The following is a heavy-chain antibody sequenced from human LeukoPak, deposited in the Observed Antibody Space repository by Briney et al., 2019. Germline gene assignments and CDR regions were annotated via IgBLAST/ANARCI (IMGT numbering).Heavy chain of an antibody. CDR3: ARGEWSDYYDSSGYYFY. J-gene: IGHJ4*02. V-gene: IGHV4-31*03. CDR2: IYYSGST. Sequence: SETLSLTCTVSGGSISSGGYYWSWIRQHPGKGLEWIGYIYYSGSTYYNPSLKSRVTISVDTSKNQFSLKLSSVTAADTAVYYCARGEWSDYYDSSGYYFYWGQGTLVTVSS. D-gene: IGHD3-22*01. CDR1: GGSISSGGYY.